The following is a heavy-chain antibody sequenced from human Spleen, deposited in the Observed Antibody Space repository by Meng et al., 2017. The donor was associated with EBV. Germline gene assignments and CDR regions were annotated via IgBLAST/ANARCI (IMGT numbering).Heavy chain of an antibody. CDR2: LHAYSTPS. J-gene: IGHJ4*02. Sequence: YGGDLVNPAGSICLSSSASGCAFSSYWMHWLGQTPGEAGELVWRLHAYSTPSIYADSVQGRFTIYRDNAKNTLYLQMNSLSLEDTAIYYCSRDLAGPHDYWGQGTLVTVSS. CDR1: GCAFSSYW. CDR3: SRDLAGPHDY. D-gene: IGHD3-16*01. V-gene: IGHV3-74*01.